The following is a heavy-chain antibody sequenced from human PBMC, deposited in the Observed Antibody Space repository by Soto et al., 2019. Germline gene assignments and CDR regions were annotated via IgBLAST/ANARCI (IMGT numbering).Heavy chain of an antibody. Sequence: SETLSLTCTVSGGSISSGGYYRSWIRQHPGKGLEWIGYIYYSGSTYYNPSLKSRVTISVDTSKNQFSLKLSSVTAADTAVYYCARDGSGSSYNWFDPWGQGTLVTVSS. D-gene: IGHD3-10*01. CDR2: IYYSGST. CDR1: GGSISSGGYY. J-gene: IGHJ5*02. CDR3: ARDGSGSSYNWFDP. V-gene: IGHV4-31*03.